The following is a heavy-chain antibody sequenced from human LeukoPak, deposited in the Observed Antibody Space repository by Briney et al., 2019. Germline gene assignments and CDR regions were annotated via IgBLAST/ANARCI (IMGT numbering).Heavy chain of an antibody. V-gene: IGHV4-39*01. Sequence: SETLSLTCTVSGGSLSSRNYYWGWIRQPPGKGLEWIGSISYSGTTYYNPSFMSRVTTSVDSSKNQISLKLSSVTAADTAVYYCARHYGPWGQGTLVTVSS. CDR1: GGSLSSRNYY. CDR3: ARHYGP. CDR2: ISYSGTT. J-gene: IGHJ5*02. D-gene: IGHD3-10*01.